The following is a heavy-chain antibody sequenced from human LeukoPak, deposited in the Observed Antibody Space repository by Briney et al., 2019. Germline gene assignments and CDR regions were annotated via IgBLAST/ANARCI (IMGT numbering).Heavy chain of an antibody. CDR1: GYTFTGYY. CDR2: ISAYNGNT. V-gene: IGHV1-18*04. D-gene: IGHD6-13*01. Sequence: GASVKVSCKASGYTFTGYYMHWVRQAPGQGLEWMGWISAYNGNTNYEQKYQGRVTMTTDTSTSTAYMELRSLTSDDTAVYYCARDFSSVLGSNWYRPFDYWGQGTLVTVSS. CDR3: ARDFSSVLGSNWYRPFDY. J-gene: IGHJ4*02.